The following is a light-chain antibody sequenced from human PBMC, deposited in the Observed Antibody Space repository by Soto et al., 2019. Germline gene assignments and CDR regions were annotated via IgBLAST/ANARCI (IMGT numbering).Light chain of an antibody. Sequence: QSVLTQPPSVSGAPGQRVTISCTGSSSNIGAGFDVHWYQQLPGTAPKLLIHGNTNRPSGVPDRLSGSKSGTSASLAITGLQAEDEADYYCQSYDSSLTGYVFGTGTKLTVL. J-gene: IGLJ1*01. CDR3: QSYDSSLTGYV. CDR2: GNT. CDR1: SSNIGAGFD. V-gene: IGLV1-40*01.